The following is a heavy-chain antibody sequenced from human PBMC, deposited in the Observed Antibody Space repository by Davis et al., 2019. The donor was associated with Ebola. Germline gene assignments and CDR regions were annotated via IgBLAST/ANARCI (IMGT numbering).Heavy chain of an antibody. CDR2: ISTSSSTI. CDR1: GFTFTTYS. CDR3: ARDGHSGNDFDY. J-gene: IGHJ4*02. V-gene: IGHV3-48*04. Sequence: PGGSLRLSCAASGFTFTTYSMNWVRQPPGKGLEWVSYISTSSSTIYYADSVKGRFTISRDNAKDSLYLQMNSVRAEDTSLYYCARDGHSGNDFDYWGQGILVTVSS. D-gene: IGHD1-1*01.